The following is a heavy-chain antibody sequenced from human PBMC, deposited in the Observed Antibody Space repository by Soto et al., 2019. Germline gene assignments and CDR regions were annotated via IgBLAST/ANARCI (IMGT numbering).Heavy chain of an antibody. CDR1: GFTVCSYA. J-gene: IGHJ4*02. CDR2: ISGSGGNT. CDR3: AKGHLERRLRYDY. V-gene: IGHV3-23*01. D-gene: IGHD1-1*01. Sequence: PGGSLRLSCAASGFTVCSYAMSWVRQAPGKGLEWVSVISGSGGNTYYADSVKGRFTISRDNSKNTLFLQMNSLRAEDTAVYYCAKGHLERRLRYDYWCQGTLVTVSS.